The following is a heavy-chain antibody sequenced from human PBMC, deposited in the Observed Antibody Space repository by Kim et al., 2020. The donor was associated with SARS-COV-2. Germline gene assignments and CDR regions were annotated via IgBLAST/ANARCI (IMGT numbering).Heavy chain of an antibody. D-gene: IGHD6-25*01. CDR3: PMGAAAAPMRLDY. Sequence: SETLSLTCTFSGGSFTGSYWTWIRQPPGKGMEWVGYIYYNGNARYNPFLSSRVSVSPDTAQNHFSLRVTPVTGADTAVHYCPMGAAAAPMRLDYWG. J-gene: IGHJ4*01. CDR1: GGSFTGSY. CDR2: IYYNGNA. V-gene: IGHV4-59*01.